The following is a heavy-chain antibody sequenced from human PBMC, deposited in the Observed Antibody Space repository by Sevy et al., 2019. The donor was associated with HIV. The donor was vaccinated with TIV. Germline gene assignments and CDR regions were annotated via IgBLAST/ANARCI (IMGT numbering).Heavy chain of an antibody. CDR2: IYYSGST. V-gene: IGHV4-61*01. D-gene: IGHD3-10*01. J-gene: IGHJ5*02. CDR1: GGSVSSGSYY. Sequence: SETLSLTCTVSGGSVSSGSYYWSWIRQPPGKGLEWIGYIYYSGSTNYNPSLKSRVTISVDTSKNQFSLKLSSVTAADTAVYYCARIGITMAQGVIINPYWFDPWGQGTLVTVSS. CDR3: ARIGITMAQGVIINPYWFDP.